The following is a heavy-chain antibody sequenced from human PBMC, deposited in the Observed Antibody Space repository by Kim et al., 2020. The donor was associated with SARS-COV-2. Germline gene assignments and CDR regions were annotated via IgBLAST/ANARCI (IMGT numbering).Heavy chain of an antibody. D-gene: IGHD5-18*01. J-gene: IGHJ4*02. CDR3: ARDTAMAEGWFDY. CDR2: ISSSSSTL. V-gene: IGHV3-48*04. Sequence: GGSLRLYCAASGFTFSSYSMNWVRQAPGKGLEWVSYISSSSSTLYYADSVKGRFTISRDNAKNSLYLQMNSLRAEDTAVYYCARDTAMAEGWFDYWGQGTLVTVSS. CDR1: GFTFSSYS.